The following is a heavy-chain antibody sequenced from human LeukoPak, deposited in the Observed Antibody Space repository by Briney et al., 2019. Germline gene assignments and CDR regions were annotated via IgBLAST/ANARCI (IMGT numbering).Heavy chain of an antibody. V-gene: IGHV3-23*01. CDR3: AKRRTYCSRTSCPLDY. J-gene: IGHJ4*02. CDR1: GFTFSSFA. Sequence: GGSLRLSCAASGFTFSSFAMNWVRQAPGKGLEWVSAISAGGGSTYHADSVKGRFTISRDNSKNTLYLQMNSLRAEDTAVYYCAKRRTYCSRTSCPLDYWGQGTLVAVSS. D-gene: IGHD2-2*01. CDR2: ISAGGGST.